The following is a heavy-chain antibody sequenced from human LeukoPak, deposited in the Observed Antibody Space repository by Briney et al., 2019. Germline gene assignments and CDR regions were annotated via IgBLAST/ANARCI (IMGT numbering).Heavy chain of an antibody. J-gene: IGHJ4*02. CDR2: IKQDGSEK. CDR3: ARDEGIAAAGTPFDY. V-gene: IGHV3-7*01. D-gene: IGHD6-13*01. CDR1: GFTSSSYW. Sequence: PGGSLRLSYAAYGFTSSSYWMSWVRQAPGMELEWVANIKQDGSEKYYVDSVKGRFTISRDNAKNSLYLQMNSLRAEDTAVYYCARDEGIAAAGTPFDYWGQGTLVTVSS.